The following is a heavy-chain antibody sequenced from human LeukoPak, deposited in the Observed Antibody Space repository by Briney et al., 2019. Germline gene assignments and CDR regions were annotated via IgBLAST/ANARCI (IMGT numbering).Heavy chain of an antibody. CDR3: ARLLRYFDCSQDGAFDI. CDR1: GFTFSSYW. Sequence: GGSLRLSCAASGFTFSSYWMSWVRQAPGRGLEWVANIKQDGSEKYYVDSVKGRFTISRDNAKNSLYLQMNSLRAEDTAVYYCARLLRYFDCSQDGAFDIWGQGTMVTVSS. CDR2: IKQDGSEK. D-gene: IGHD3-9*01. V-gene: IGHV3-7*01. J-gene: IGHJ3*02.